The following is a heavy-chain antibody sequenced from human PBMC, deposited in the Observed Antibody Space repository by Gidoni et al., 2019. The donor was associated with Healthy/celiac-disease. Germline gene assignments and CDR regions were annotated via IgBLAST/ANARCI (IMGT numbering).Heavy chain of an antibody. CDR3: ASYEIQTGPDAFDI. CDR1: GGTFSSYT. D-gene: IGHD1-1*01. Sequence: QVQLVQSGAEVKKPGSSVKVFCKASGGTFSSYTISWVRQAPGQGLEWMGRIIPILGIANYAQKFQGRVTITADKSTSTAYMELSSLRSEDTAVYYCASYEIQTGPDAFDIWGQGTMVTVSS. J-gene: IGHJ3*02. V-gene: IGHV1-69*02. CDR2: IIPILGIA.